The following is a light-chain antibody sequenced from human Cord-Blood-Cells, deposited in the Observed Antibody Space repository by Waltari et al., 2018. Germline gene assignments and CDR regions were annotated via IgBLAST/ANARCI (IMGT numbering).Light chain of an antibody. J-gene: IGKJ2*01. CDR2: KAS. V-gene: IGKV1-5*03. Sequence: DIQMTQSPSTLSASVGDRVTITCRASQSISSWLAWYQQKPGKAPKLLTFKASSVERGVPSRFSGSGSGTEFTLTISSLQPDDFATYYCQQYNSYPGTFGQGTKLEIK. CDR3: QQYNSYPGT. CDR1: QSISSW.